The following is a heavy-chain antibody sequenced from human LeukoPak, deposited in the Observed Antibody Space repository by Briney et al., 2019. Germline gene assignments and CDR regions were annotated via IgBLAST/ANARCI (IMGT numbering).Heavy chain of an antibody. CDR3: ARGGSYSRGYYYYYMDV. CDR1: GGSLSGYY. D-gene: IGHD6-13*01. J-gene: IGHJ6*03. V-gene: IGHV4-34*01. Sequence: ETLSLTCAVYGGSLSGYYWIWIRQPPGKGLEWFGEINHSGSTTYSVSLQSRVTISVDTSKNQFSLTLSSVTAADTAVYYCARGGSYSRGYYYYYMDVWGKGTTVTVSS. CDR2: INHSGST.